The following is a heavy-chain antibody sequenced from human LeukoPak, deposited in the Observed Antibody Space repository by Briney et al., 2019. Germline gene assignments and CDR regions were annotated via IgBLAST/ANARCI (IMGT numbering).Heavy chain of an antibody. J-gene: IGHJ4*02. CDR2: INPNSGGT. D-gene: IGHD3-10*01. CDR3: ARSARYGSGSYLLGY. V-gene: IGHV1-2*02. CDR1: GYTFTGYY. Sequence: ASVKVSCKASGYTFTGYYMHWVRQAPGQGLEWMGWINPNSGGTNYAQKFQGRVTMTRDTSTSTAYMELSRLRSDDTAVYYCARSARYGSGSYLLGYWGQGTLVTVSS.